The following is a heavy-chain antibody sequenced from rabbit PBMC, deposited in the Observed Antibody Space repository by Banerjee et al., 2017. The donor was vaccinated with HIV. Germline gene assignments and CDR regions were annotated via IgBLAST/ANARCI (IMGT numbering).Heavy chain of an antibody. CDR2: IDPVFGST. Sequence: QEQLEESGGDLVKPEGSLTLTCTASGFDFSSNAMCWVRQAPGKGLEWIGYIDPVFGSTYYASWVNGRFTISSHNAQNTLYLQLNSLTAADTATYFCARDLAGVTGWNFGLWGQGTLVTVS. V-gene: IGHV1S47*01. CDR1: GFDFSSNA. CDR3: ARDLAGVTGWNFGL. D-gene: IGHD4-1*01. J-gene: IGHJ4*01.